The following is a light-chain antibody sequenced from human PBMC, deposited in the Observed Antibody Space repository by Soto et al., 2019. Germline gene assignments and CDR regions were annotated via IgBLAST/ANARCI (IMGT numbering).Light chain of an antibody. CDR2: DVS. V-gene: IGKV1-39*01. CDR1: QSISTY. Sequence: DIQMTQSPSSLSASVGDRVTITCRASQSISTYLSWYQHKPGKAPKLLIYDVSSLQGGVPSRFSGSGSGTDFTLTISSLQSEDFATYYCQQTYTSWTFGQGTRVEIK. CDR3: QQTYTSWT. J-gene: IGKJ1*01.